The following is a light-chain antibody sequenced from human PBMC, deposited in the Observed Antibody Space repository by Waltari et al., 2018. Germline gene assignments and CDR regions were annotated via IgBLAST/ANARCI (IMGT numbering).Light chain of an antibody. Sequence: QSALTQPASVSGSPGQSITISCTGTSSDVGGYNYVSWYQVHPGQAPKLIIYEVSNRPSGVSDCFSGSKAGNTASLTISGLQAEDEAAYYCSSFVDSSTFGIFGGGTKLTVL. J-gene: IGLJ2*01. CDR2: EVS. V-gene: IGLV2-14*01. CDR3: SSFVDSSTFGI. CDR1: SSDVGGYNY.